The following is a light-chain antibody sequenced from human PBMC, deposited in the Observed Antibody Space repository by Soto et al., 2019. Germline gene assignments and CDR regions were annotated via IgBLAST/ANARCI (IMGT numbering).Light chain of an antibody. CDR3: QQYGGSPYT. J-gene: IGKJ2*01. CDR2: GAS. V-gene: IGKV3-20*01. Sequence: EVVLTQSPGTLSLSPGQRATLSCRASQSVSSSYLSWYQQKPGQAPRLLISGASSRATGIPDRFSGSGSGTEFTLSINRLEPEDSAVYYCQQYGGSPYTFGQGTKLEIK. CDR1: QSVSSSY.